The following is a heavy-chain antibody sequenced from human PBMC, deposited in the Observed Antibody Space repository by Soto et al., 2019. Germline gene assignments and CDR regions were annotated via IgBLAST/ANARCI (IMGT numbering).Heavy chain of an antibody. Sequence: ASVKVSVKASGYTFPDYYMHGVRQAPAQGLDWMGWINPNSGGPNNPRRFRGWATLPRDTPINTAYMERNGLRSSDRPVYYCARAITAAGSSLYNWLDPWGQGTLVTVSS. D-gene: IGHD6-13*01. CDR2: INPNSGGP. CDR3: ARAITAAGSSLYNWLDP. J-gene: IGHJ5*02. V-gene: IGHV1-2*04. CDR1: GYTFPDYY.